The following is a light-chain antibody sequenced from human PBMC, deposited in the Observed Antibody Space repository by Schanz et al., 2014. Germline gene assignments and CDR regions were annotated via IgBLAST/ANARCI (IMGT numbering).Light chain of an antibody. CDR1: SSDVGRYNR. V-gene: IGLV2-23*01. CDR2: EGS. Sequence: QSALTQPASVSGSPGQSVTISCTGSSSDVGRYNRVSWYQQPPGTAPKLMIYEGSKRPSGVSNRISGSKSGNTASLTISGVQAEDEADYYCCSYAGSSTWVFGGGTKLTVL. CDR3: CSYAGSSTWV. J-gene: IGLJ3*02.